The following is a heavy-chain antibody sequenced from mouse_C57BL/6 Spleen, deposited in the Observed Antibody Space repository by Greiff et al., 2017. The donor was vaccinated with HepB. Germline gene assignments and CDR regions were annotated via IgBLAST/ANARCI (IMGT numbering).Heavy chain of an antibody. J-gene: IGHJ4*01. V-gene: IGHV1-63*01. Sequence: QVQLQQSGAELVRPGTSVKMSCKASGYTFTNYWIGWAKQRPGHGLEWIGDIYPGGGYTNYNEKFKGKATLTADKSSSTAYMQFSSLTSEDSAIYYCARSYYDYDDRGHYYAMDYWGQGTSVTVSS. CDR1: GYTFTNYW. CDR3: ARSYYDYDDRGHYYAMDY. D-gene: IGHD2-4*01. CDR2: IYPGGGYT.